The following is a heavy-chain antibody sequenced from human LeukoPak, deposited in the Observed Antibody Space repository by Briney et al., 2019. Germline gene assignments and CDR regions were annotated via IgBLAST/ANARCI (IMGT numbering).Heavy chain of an antibody. V-gene: IGHV3-30-3*02. Sequence: PGGSLRLSCAASGFTFSSYAMHWVRQAPGKGLEWVAVISYDGSNKYYADSVKGRFTISRDNSKNTLYLQMNSLRAEDTAVYYCAQEGDLRYSFDYWGQGTLVTVSS. D-gene: IGHD2-21*01. CDR1: GFTFSSYA. CDR3: AQEGDLRYSFDY. J-gene: IGHJ4*02. CDR2: ISYDGSNK.